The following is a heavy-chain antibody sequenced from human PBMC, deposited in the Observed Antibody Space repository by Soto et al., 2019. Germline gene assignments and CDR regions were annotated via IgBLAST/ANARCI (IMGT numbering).Heavy chain of an antibody. CDR2: IHPSDSHT. CDR3: ARLGAISPLDY. V-gene: IGHV5-10-1*01. Sequence: GESLKISCKGSGYIFNNYWITWVRHLPGKGLEWLGRIHPSDSHTNYNPSFQGHVTISTDKSISTAYLQWNSLKASDTAMYYCARLGAISPLDYWGQGTLVTVSS. CDR1: GYIFNNYW. D-gene: IGHD2-2*02. J-gene: IGHJ4*02.